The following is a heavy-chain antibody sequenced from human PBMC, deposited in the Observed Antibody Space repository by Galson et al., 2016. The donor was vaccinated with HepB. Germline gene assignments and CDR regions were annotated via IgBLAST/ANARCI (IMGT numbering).Heavy chain of an antibody. V-gene: IGHV3-23*01. CDR1: GFTFSGYA. CDR3: AKVPFYYDNSDF. D-gene: IGHD3-22*01. CDR2: ISGRGDGT. Sequence: SLRLSCAASGFTFSGYAMTWVRQAPGKGLEWVSAISGRGDGTYYADSVKGRFTISRDNSQNTLYLQLSSLRVEDTGIYFCAKVPFYYDNSDFWGQGTLVTVSS. J-gene: IGHJ4*02.